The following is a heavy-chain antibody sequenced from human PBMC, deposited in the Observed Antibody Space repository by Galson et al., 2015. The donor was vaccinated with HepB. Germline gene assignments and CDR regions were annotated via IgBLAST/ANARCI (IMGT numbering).Heavy chain of an antibody. V-gene: IGHV1-3*01. J-gene: IGHJ6*02. CDR3: ARDRITIFGVVIIDEWSGGMDV. CDR2: INAGNGNT. Sequence: SVKVSCKASGYTFTSYAMHWVRQAPGQRLEWMGWINAGNGNTKCSQKFQGRVTITRDTSASTAYMELSSLRSEDTAVYYCARDRITIFGVVIIDEWSGGMDVWGQGTTVTASS. CDR1: GYTFTSYA. D-gene: IGHD3-3*01.